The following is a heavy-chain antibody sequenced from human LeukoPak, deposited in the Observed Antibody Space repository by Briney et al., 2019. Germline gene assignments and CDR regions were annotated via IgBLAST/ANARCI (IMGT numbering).Heavy chain of an antibody. J-gene: IGHJ4*02. V-gene: IGHV3-11*01. Sequence: PGGSLRLSCAASGFTFSDYYMSWIRQAPGKGGEWISYISSSGSTIYYADSVKGRFTISRDNAKNSLYLPMNSLRAEDTAVYYCPTESSAYFDYWGQGTLVTVSS. CDR3: PTESSAYFDY. D-gene: IGHD3-22*01. CDR2: ISSSGSTI. CDR1: GFTFSDYY.